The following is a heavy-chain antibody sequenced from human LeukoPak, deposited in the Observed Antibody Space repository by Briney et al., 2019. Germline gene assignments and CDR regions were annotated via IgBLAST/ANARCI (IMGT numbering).Heavy chain of an antibody. CDR2: ISSSVSTI. D-gene: IGHD5-18*01. V-gene: IGHV3-11*04. CDR3: ARMGLRSDTASYYYYMDV. Sequence: GGSLRLSCAASGFTFSDYYMSWIRQAPGKGLEWVSYISSSVSTIYYADSVKGRFTISRDNAKTALYLQMNSLRAEDTAVYYCARMGLRSDTASYYYYMDVWGKGTTVTVSS. CDR1: GFTFSDYY. J-gene: IGHJ6*03.